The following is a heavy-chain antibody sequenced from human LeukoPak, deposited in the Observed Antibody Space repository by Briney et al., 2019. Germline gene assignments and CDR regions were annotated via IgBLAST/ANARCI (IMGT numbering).Heavy chain of an antibody. CDR3: ARDDCSSISCYHNWFDT. CDR2: IKQDGSEK. J-gene: IGHJ5*01. V-gene: IGHV3-7*01. CDR1: GFTFSSYW. D-gene: IGHD2-2*01. Sequence: HPGGSLRLSCAASGFTFSSYWMSWVRQAPGKGLEWVANIKQDGSEKYYVDSVKGRFTISRDNAKNSLYLQMNSLRAEDTAVYYCARDDCSSISCYHNWFDTWGQGTLVTVSS.